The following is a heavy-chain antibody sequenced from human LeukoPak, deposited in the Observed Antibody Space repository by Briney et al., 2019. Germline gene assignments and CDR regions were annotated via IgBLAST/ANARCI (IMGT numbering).Heavy chain of an antibody. CDR2: ISYDGSNK. J-gene: IGHJ4*02. Sequence: PTGGSLRLSCAASGFTFSTYAMHWVRQAPGKGLEWVAVISYDGSNKYYADSVKGRFTISRDNSKNTLYLQMNSLRAEDTAVYYCARAGYSSSWCFDYWGQGTLVTVSS. CDR1: GFTFSTYA. V-gene: IGHV3-30*04. D-gene: IGHD6-13*01. CDR3: ARAGYSSSWCFDY.